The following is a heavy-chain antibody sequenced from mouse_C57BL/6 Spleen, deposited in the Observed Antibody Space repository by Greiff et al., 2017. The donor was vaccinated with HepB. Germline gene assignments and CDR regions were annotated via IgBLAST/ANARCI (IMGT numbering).Heavy chain of an antibody. Sequence: QVQLQQPGAELVRPGSSVKLSCKASGYTFTSYWMDWVKQRPGQGLEWIGNIYPSDSETHYNQKFKDKATLTVDKSSSTAYMQLSSLTSEDSAVYYCARGGYDGYYGYWGQGTTLTVSS. CDR3: ARGGYDGYYGY. D-gene: IGHD2-3*01. CDR2: IYPSDSET. V-gene: IGHV1-61*01. J-gene: IGHJ2*01. CDR1: GYTFTSYW.